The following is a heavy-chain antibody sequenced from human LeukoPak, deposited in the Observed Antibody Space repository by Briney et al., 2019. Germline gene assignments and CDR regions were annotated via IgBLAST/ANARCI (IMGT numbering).Heavy chain of an antibody. D-gene: IGHD3-10*01. CDR1: GFTFSSYA. Sequence: GGPLRLSCAASGFTFSSYAMSWVRQAPGKGLEWVSAISGSGGSTYYADSVKGRFTISRDNPKNTLYLQMNSLRAEDTAVYYCASISGGSGSYYNEYWGQGTLVTVSS. J-gene: IGHJ4*02. V-gene: IGHV3-23*01. CDR3: ASISGGSGSYYNEY. CDR2: ISGSGGST.